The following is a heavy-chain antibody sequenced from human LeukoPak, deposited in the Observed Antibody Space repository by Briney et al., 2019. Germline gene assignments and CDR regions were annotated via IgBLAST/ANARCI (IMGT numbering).Heavy chain of an antibody. CDR1: GYSISSGYY. CDR3: ARRSGGYGPYYYYYYMDV. CDR2: IYHSGST. Sequence: SETLSLTCTVSGYSISSGYYWGWIRQPPGKGLEWIGSIYHSGSTYYNPSLKSRVTISVDTSKNQFSLKLSSVTAADTAVYYCARRSGGYGPYYYYYYMDVWGKGTTVTVSS. V-gene: IGHV4-38-2*02. D-gene: IGHD5-12*01. J-gene: IGHJ6*03.